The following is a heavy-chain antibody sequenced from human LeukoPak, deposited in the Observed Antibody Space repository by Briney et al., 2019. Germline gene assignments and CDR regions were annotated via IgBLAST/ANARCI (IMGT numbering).Heavy chain of an antibody. Sequence: SETLSLTCTVSGGSISSSSYYWGWIRQPPGKGLEWIGSIYYSGSTYYNPSLKSRVTISVDTSKNQFSLKLSSVTAADTAVYYCARLGCTYYVFWSGCRDWFDPWGQGTLVTVSS. CDR1: GGSISSSSYY. J-gene: IGHJ5*02. V-gene: IGHV4-39*01. CDR2: IYYSGST. D-gene: IGHD3-3*01. CDR3: ARLGCTYYVFWSGCRDWFDP.